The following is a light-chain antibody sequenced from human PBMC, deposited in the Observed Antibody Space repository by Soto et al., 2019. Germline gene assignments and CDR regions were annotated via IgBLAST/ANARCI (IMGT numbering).Light chain of an antibody. Sequence: QSVLTQPPSVSGAPGQRVTISCTGSSSNIGAGYDVQWYQQLPGTVPKLLIYGNRNRPSGVPDRFSGSRSDTSASLAITGLQVEDEADYYCQSYDSSLRGVFGGGTKLTVL. V-gene: IGLV1-40*01. CDR3: QSYDSSLRGV. CDR2: GNR. CDR1: SSNIGAGYD. J-gene: IGLJ2*01.